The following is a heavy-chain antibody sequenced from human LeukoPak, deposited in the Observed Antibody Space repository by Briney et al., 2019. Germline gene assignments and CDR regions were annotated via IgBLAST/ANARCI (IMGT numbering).Heavy chain of an antibody. CDR1: GGTFSSYT. J-gene: IGHJ6*04. Sequence: GASVKVSCKASGGTFSSYTISWVRQAPGQGLEWMGRIIPIFGTANYAQKFQGRVTITTDESTSTAYMELSSLRSEDTAVYYCAREKDRSYDFWSGYGLDVWGKGTTVTVSS. D-gene: IGHD3-3*01. CDR3: AREKDRSYDFWSGYGLDV. CDR2: IIPIFGTA. V-gene: IGHV1-69*05.